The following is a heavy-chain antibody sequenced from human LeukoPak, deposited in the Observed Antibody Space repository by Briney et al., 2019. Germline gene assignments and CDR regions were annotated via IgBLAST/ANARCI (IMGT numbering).Heavy chain of an antibody. J-gene: IGHJ3*02. D-gene: IGHD1-26*01. Sequence: PSETLSLTCTVSGGSISSGSYYWSWIRQPAGKGLEWIGRIYTSGSTNYNPSLKSRVTISVDTSKNQFSLRLSSVTAADTAVYYCARDPSTPSYSGSYRGDAFDIWGQGTMVTVSS. CDR3: ARDPSTPSYSGSYRGDAFDI. CDR2: IYTSGST. CDR1: GGSISSGSYY. V-gene: IGHV4-61*02.